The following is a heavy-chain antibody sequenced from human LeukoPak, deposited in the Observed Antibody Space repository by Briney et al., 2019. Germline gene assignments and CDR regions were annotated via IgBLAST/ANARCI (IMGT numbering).Heavy chain of an antibody. CDR3: AKDTDTAMFGY. CDR1: GFTFDDYA. Sequence: HPGGSLRLSCAASGFTFDDYAMHWVRQAPGKGLEWVSGISWNSGSIGYADSVKGRFTISRDNAKNSLYLQMNSLRAEDTALYYCAKDTDTAMFGYWGQGTLVTVSS. CDR2: ISWNSGSI. V-gene: IGHV3-9*01. D-gene: IGHD5-18*01. J-gene: IGHJ4*02.